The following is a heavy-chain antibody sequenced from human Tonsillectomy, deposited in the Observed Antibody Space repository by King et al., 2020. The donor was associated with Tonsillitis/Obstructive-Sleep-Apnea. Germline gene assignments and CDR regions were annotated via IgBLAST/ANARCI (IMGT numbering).Heavy chain of an antibody. J-gene: IGHJ6*02. Sequence: VQLVESGGGVVQPGRSLRLSCAASGFTFSSYAMHWVRQAPGKGLEWVAVISYDETNKYHADSVKGRFTISRDNSKNTLYLQLNSLRAEDTAVYYCARDHYYESSGYNDYYGMDVWGPGTTVTVSS. CDR1: GFTFSSYA. V-gene: IGHV3-30*04. CDR2: ISYDETNK. D-gene: IGHD3-22*01. CDR3: ARDHYYESSGYNDYYGMDV.